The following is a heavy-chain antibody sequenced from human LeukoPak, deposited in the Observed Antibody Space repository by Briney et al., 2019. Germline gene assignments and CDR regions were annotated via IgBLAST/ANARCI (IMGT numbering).Heavy chain of an antibody. J-gene: IGHJ4*02. V-gene: IGHV4-39*07. Sequence: SETLSLTCSVSGGSVNSGTYYWSWIRQPPGQGLEWIGNNSGSAYYNPSLKSRVTMSVDTSKNQFSLKLSSVTAADTAVYYCARKPIVNSAWYYFDYWGQGTLVTVSS. CDR2: NSGSA. D-gene: IGHD3-22*01. CDR3: ARKPIVNSAWYYFDY. CDR1: GGSVNSGTYY.